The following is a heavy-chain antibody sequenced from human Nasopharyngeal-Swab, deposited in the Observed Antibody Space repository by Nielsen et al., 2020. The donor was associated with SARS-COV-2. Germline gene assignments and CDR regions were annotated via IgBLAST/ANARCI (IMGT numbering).Heavy chain of an antibody. CDR2: ISATGTT. J-gene: IGHJ4*02. D-gene: IGHD4-23*01. CDR1: GDSMSRFW. V-gene: IGHV4-4*08. CDR3: GTDLDHFGGENRFDS. Sequence: SETLSLTCIVSGDSMSRFWWSWIRQAPGKGLEWVGYISATGTTTYNPSLKSRATIFIDSSRRQFSLRLSSVTAADTAVYYCGTDLDHFGGENRFDSWGQGTLVTVSS.